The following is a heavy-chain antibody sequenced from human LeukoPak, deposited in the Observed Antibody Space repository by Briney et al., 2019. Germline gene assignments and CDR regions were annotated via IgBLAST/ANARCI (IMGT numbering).Heavy chain of an antibody. D-gene: IGHD3-10*01. Sequence: GGSLRLSCAASGFTFSTDWMTWVRQAPGKGLEWVAFIHYDGTNEYYADSVKGRFTISRDNFKNTLYLQMNSLRVEDTALYYCVNSGFDPWGQGTLVTVSS. CDR3: VNSGFDP. J-gene: IGHJ5*02. V-gene: IGHV3-30*02. CDR1: GFTFSTDW. CDR2: IHYDGTNE.